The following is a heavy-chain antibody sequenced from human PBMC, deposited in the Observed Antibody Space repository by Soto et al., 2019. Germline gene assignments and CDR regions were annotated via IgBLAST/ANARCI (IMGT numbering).Heavy chain of an antibody. CDR2: ISDAAGSA. Sequence: GGSLRLSCVASGFTFSSYAMSWVRQVPGKGLEWVSTISDAAGSAYYVDSVKGRFTISRDNSKKTLYLQMNSLRAEDSAVYYCARPYGGKIGDAPDLWGPGTMVTV. CDR1: GFTFSSYA. V-gene: IGHV3-23*01. J-gene: IGHJ3*01. D-gene: IGHD4-17*01. CDR3: ARPYGGKIGDAPDL.